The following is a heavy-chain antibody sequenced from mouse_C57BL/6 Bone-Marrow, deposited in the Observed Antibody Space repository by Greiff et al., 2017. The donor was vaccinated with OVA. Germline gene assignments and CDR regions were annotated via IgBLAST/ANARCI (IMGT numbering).Heavy chain of an antibody. D-gene: IGHD3-1*01. CDR1: GYTFTSYW. CDR2: IDPSDSYT. V-gene: IGHV1-50*01. J-gene: IGHJ3*01. Sequence: VQLQQSGAELVKPGASVKLSCKASGYTFTSYWMQWVKQRPGQGLEWIGEIDPSDSYTNYNQKFKGKATLTVDTSSRTAYMQLSSLTSEDSAVYYCARRGSWFAYWGQGTLVTVSA. CDR3: ARRGSWFAY.